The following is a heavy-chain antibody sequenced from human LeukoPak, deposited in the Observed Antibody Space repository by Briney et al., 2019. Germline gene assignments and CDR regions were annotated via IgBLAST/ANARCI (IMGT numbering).Heavy chain of an antibody. J-gene: IGHJ4*02. CDR2: IKQDGSEK. CDR1: GFTFSSYW. V-gene: IGHV3-7*04. CDR3: ARAVNYDFWSGPDTYYFDY. Sequence: GGSLTLSCAASGFTFSSYWMSWVRQAPGKGLEWVANIKQDGSEKYYVDSVKGRFTISRDNAKNSLYLQMNSLRAEDTAVYYCARAVNYDFWSGPDTYYFDYWGQGTLVTVSS. D-gene: IGHD3-3*01.